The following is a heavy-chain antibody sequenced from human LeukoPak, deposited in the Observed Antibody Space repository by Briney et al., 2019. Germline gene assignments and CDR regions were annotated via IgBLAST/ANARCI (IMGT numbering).Heavy chain of an antibody. V-gene: IGHV4-59*01. CDR1: GGSISSYY. D-gene: IGHD2-2*01. CDR3: AREKRKGIGYCSSTSCWNGWFDP. J-gene: IGHJ5*02. CDR2: IYYSGST. Sequence: SETLSLTCTVSGGSISSYYWSWTRQPPGKGLEWIGYIYYSGSTNYNPSLKSRVTISVDTSKNQFSLKLSSVTAADTAVYYCAREKRKGIGYCSSTSCWNGWFDPWGQGTLVTVSS.